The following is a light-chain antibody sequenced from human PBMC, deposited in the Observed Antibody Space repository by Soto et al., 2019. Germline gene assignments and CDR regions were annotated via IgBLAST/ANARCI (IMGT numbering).Light chain of an antibody. Sequence: EIMLTQSPGTLSLSPGERATLSCRASQSVDNNLAWYQQKPGQAPRLLIYGASSRATGIPDRFSGSGSGTDFTLTISRLEPEDFAVYYCQQYGSSPPLTFGGGTKVDIK. J-gene: IGKJ4*01. CDR2: GAS. V-gene: IGKV3-20*01. CDR1: QSVDNN. CDR3: QQYGSSPPLT.